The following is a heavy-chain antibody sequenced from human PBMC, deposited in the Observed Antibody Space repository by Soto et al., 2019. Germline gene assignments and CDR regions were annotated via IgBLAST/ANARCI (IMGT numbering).Heavy chain of an antibody. Sequence: QVQLVQSGSEVKKPGSSVRVSCKTSGDTFSIYTISWVRQAPGQGLEWMGRVLPFLDITSYSQRFQGRVTITAARSTTTAYMEQTSLRSEDTAVYYCARDRDNSNWPNFDSWGQGTLVTVSS. CDR3: ARDRDNSNWPNFDS. CDR1: GDTFSIYT. V-gene: IGHV1-69*02. J-gene: IGHJ4*02. CDR2: VLPFLDIT. D-gene: IGHD6-13*01.